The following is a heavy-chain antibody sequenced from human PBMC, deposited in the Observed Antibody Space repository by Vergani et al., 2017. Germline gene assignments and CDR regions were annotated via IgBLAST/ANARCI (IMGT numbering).Heavy chain of an antibody. V-gene: IGHV3-7*03. CDR3: ARDHGIGAAY. J-gene: IGHJ4*02. D-gene: IGHD6-13*01. CDR2: IKQDGSEK. CDR1: GFTFTTYW. Sequence: EVQLVESGGGLVQPGGSLRLSCAASGFTFTTYWMSWVRQAPGKGLEWVANIKQDGSEKYYVDSVKGRFTISRDNAKNSLYLQRNSLRAEDTAVYYCARDHGIGAAYWGQGTLVTVSS.